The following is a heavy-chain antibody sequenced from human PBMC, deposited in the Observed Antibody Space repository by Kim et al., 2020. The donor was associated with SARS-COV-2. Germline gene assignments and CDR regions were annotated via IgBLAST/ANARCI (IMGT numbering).Heavy chain of an antibody. CDR2: INPSGGTT. CDR1: GYTFTNYY. D-gene: IGHD2-2*01. V-gene: IGHV1-46*01. Sequence: ASVKVSCKASGYTFTNYYMHWVRQAPGQGLEWMGIINPSGGTTSYAQKFQGRVTMTRDTSTSTVYLELSSLRSEDTAVYYCARSGCGSTSCYAVVGWFDPWGQGTLVTVSS. CDR3: ARSGCGSTSCYAVVGWFDP. J-gene: IGHJ5*02.